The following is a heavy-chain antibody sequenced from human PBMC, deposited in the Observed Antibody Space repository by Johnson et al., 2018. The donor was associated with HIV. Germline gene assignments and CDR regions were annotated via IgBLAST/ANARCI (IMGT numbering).Heavy chain of an antibody. CDR3: ANGWFSGAFDI. CDR2: IRYDGSNK. J-gene: IGHJ3*02. V-gene: IGHV3-30*02. CDR1: GFTFSNVW. D-gene: IGHD3-10*01. Sequence: QVQLVESGGGLVKPGGSLRISCAGSGFTFSNVWMSWVRQVPGKGLEWVAFIRYDGSNKYYADSVKGRFTISRDNSKNTLYLQMNRLRAEDTAVYYCANGWFSGAFDIWGQGTMVTVSS.